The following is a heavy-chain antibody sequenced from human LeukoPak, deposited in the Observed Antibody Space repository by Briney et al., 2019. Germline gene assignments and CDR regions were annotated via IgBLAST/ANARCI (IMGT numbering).Heavy chain of an antibody. CDR3: AILGGYSPNWFDP. V-gene: IGHV4-4*07. CDR1: GGSISSYY. Sequence: PSETLSVTCTVSGGSISSYYWTWIRQPAGKGLEWIGRIYPSGSTNYNPSLKSRVTMSVDTSKNQFSLKLSSVTAADTAVYYCAILGGYSPNWFDPWGQGTLVTVSS. D-gene: IGHD3-22*01. CDR2: IYPSGST. J-gene: IGHJ5*02.